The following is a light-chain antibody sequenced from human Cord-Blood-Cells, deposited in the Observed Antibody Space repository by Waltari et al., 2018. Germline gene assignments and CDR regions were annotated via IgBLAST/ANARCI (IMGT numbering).Light chain of an antibody. J-gene: IGLJ3*02. CDR3: SSYTSSSTLV. CDR2: EVS. Sequence: QSALTQPAPVSASPGQPLTISCTGTSSDVGGYNYVPWYQQHPGKAPKLMIYEVSNRPSGVSNRFSGSKSGNTASLTISGLQAEDEADYYCSSYTSSSTLVFGGGTKLTVL. V-gene: IGLV2-14*01. CDR1: SSDVGGYNY.